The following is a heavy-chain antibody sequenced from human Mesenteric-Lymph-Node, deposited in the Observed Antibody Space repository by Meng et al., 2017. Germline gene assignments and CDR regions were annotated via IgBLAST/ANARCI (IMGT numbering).Heavy chain of an antibody. Sequence: GESLKISCVASGFSFSSHWMSWVRQAPGKGLEWVAVIWYDGSNKYYADSVKGRFTISRDNSKNTLYLQMNSLRAEDTAVYYCAREGCYYDSSGYCYYYYGMDVWGQGTTVTVSS. CDR2: IWYDGSNK. J-gene: IGHJ6*02. CDR1: GFSFSSHW. CDR3: AREGCYYDSSGYCYYYYGMDV. V-gene: IGHV3-33*08. D-gene: IGHD3-22*01.